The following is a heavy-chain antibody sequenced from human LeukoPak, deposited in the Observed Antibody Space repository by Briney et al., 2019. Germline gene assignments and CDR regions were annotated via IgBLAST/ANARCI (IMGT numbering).Heavy chain of an antibody. Sequence: GGPLRLSCAASGFTFSSYAMSWVRQAPGKGLEWVSAISGSGGSTYYADSVKGRFTISRDNSKNTLYLQMNSLRAEDTAVYYCAKDPNWNYWFLDGMDVWGQGTTVTVSS. J-gene: IGHJ6*02. D-gene: IGHD1-7*01. CDR1: GFTFSSYA. V-gene: IGHV3-23*01. CDR2: ISGSGGST. CDR3: AKDPNWNYWFLDGMDV.